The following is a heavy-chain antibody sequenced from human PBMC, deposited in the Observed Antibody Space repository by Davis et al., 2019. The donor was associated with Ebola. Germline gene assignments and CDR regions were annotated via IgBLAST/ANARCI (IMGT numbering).Heavy chain of an antibody. J-gene: IGHJ5*02. D-gene: IGHD6-19*01. Sequence: SETLSLTCTVSGGSISSYYWSWIRQPPGKGLERIGYIYYSGSTNYNPSLKSRVTISVDTSKNQFSLKLSSVTAADTAVYYCARLYSSGWFTFDPWGQGTLVTVSS. CDR1: GGSISSYY. CDR3: ARLYSSGWFTFDP. V-gene: IGHV4-59*01. CDR2: IYYSGST.